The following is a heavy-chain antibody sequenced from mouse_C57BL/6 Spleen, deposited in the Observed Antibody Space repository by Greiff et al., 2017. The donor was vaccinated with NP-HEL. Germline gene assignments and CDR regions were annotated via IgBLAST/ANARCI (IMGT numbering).Heavy chain of an antibody. Sequence: QVQLQQSGPELVKPGASVKISCKASGYAFSSSWMNWVKQRPGKGLEWIGRIYTGDGDTNYNGKFKGKATLTADKSSSTAYMQLSSLTSEDSAVYFCADLITTVVATRAYWGQGTLVTVSA. V-gene: IGHV1-82*01. D-gene: IGHD1-1*01. J-gene: IGHJ3*01. CDR2: IYTGDGDT. CDR3: ADLITTVVATRAY. CDR1: GYAFSSSW.